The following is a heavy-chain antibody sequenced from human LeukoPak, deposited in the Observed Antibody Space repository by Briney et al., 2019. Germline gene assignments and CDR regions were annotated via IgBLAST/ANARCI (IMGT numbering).Heavy chain of an antibody. D-gene: IGHD2-2*01. CDR3: ATDTTYCSSTSCPNRYYYYYMDV. J-gene: IGHJ6*03. Sequence: ASVKVSCKASGYTFTDYYMHWVQQAPGKGLEWMGRVDPEDGETIYAEKFQGRVTITADTSTDTAYMELSSLRSEDTAVYYCATDTTYCSSTSCPNRYYYYYMDVWGKGTTVTISS. CDR2: VDPEDGET. V-gene: IGHV1-69-2*01. CDR1: GYTFTDYY.